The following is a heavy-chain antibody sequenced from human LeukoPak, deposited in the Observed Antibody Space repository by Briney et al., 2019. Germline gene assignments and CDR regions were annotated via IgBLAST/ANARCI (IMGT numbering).Heavy chain of an antibody. Sequence: SGGSLRLSCAASGFTFSTYSMNWVRQAPGKGLEWVSFISTSSSYIYYADSVKGRFTISRDNAKNSLYLQMNSLRADDTAVYYCARDKGPPYGLYFDYWGQGTLVTVSS. CDR3: ARDKGPPYGLYFDY. CDR1: GFTFSTYS. J-gene: IGHJ4*02. CDR2: ISTSSSYI. D-gene: IGHD4-17*01. V-gene: IGHV3-21*04.